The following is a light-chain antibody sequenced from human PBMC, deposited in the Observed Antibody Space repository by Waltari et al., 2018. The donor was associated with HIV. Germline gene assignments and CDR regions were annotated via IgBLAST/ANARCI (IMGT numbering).Light chain of an antibody. Sequence: IVLTHSPVTLSLSPGYRAILSCRASQSVSSSVLAWYQKKPGQAPRLLIYGASIRATGIPDRFSGGGSGTDFTLTISRLEPEDFAIYYCQQYRAFGQGTTVDLK. CDR2: GAS. CDR3: QQYRA. CDR1: QSVSSSV. J-gene: IGKJ1*01. V-gene: IGKV3-20*01.